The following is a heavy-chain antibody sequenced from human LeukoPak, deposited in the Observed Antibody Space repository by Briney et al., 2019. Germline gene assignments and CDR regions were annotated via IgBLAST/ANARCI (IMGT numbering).Heavy chain of an antibody. J-gene: IGHJ3*02. CDR3: AKTLIVVVTVLDAFDI. D-gene: IGHD2-21*02. CDR2: ISGSGGST. CDR1: GFTFSSYA. V-gene: IGHV3-23*01. Sequence: GGSLRFSCAASGFTFSSYAMSWVRQAPGEGLEWVSAISGSGGSTYYADSVKGRFTISRDNSKNTLYLQMNSLRAEDTAVYYCAKTLIVVVTVLDAFDIWGQGTMVTVSS.